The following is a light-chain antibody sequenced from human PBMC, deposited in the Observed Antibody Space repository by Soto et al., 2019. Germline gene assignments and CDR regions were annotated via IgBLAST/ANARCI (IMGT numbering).Light chain of an antibody. Sequence: DIQMTQSPSTLSASVGDRVTITCRASQSIRTWLAWYQQKPGKAPRLLMYQASSLKSGVPSRFSGSGSETEFTLTITSLQPDDTATNFCQQYSTYLWTFGQGTKVDIK. V-gene: IGKV1-5*03. J-gene: IGKJ1*01. CDR3: QQYSTYLWT. CDR1: QSIRTW. CDR2: QAS.